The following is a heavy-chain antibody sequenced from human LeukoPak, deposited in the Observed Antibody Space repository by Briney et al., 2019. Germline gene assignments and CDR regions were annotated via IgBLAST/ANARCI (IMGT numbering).Heavy chain of an antibody. V-gene: IGHV3-21*01. CDR3: AREYTVHYDFWSGYSY. Sequence: PGGSLRLSCAASGFTFSSYSMNWVRQAPGKGLEWVSSISSSSYIYYADSVKGRFTISRDNAKNSLYLQMNSLRAEDTAVYYCAREYTVHYDFWSGYSYWGQGTLVTVSS. J-gene: IGHJ4*02. D-gene: IGHD3-3*01. CDR1: GFTFSSYS. CDR2: ISSSSYI.